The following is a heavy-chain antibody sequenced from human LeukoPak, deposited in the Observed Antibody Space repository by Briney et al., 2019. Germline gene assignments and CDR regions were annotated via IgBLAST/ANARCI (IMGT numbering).Heavy chain of an antibody. CDR1: RYTFTRYY. CDR2: INPSGGST. D-gene: IGHD6-13*01. V-gene: IGHV1-46*01. CDR3: ARDVLDIAAAELPFDP. J-gene: IGHJ5*02. Sequence: GSVNVSRKASRYTFTRYYMHWVRQAPGHELEWMGVINPSGGSTSYAHKIQGRVTMISDTSTSTVYMELSNLRSEDTAVCYCARDVLDIAAAELPFDPWGQGTLVTVSS.